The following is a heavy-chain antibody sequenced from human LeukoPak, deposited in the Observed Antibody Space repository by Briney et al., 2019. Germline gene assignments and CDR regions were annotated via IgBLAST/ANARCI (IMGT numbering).Heavy chain of an antibody. V-gene: IGHV3-21*01. CDR3: AREFGGTASGAGY. J-gene: IGHJ1*01. CDR1: GFTFSSYS. Sequence: PGGSLRLSCAASGFTFSSYSMNWIRQAPGKWLEWVSSMSVGSGLIYYAESVKGRFTVSRDNAKKSLYLQMNSLRAEDTAVYYCAREFGGTASGAGYWGQGTLVTVSS. D-gene: IGHD3-10*01. CDR2: MSVGSGLI.